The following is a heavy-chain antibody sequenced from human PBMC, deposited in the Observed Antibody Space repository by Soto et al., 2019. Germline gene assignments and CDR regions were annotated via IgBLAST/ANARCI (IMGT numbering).Heavy chain of an antibody. J-gene: IGHJ6*02. CDR3: ARDRGDYGYYYGMDV. Sequence: QVQLVQSGAEVKKPGSSVKVSCKASGGTFSSYAISWVRQAPGKGLEWRGGIIPIFGTGNYAQKLQRRVTITADKSTSAAYMELSSLSSEYTAVYYCARDRGDYGYYYGMDVGGQGTTVTVSS. CDR1: GGTFSSYA. V-gene: IGHV1-69*06. CDR2: IIPIFGTG. D-gene: IGHD4-17*01.